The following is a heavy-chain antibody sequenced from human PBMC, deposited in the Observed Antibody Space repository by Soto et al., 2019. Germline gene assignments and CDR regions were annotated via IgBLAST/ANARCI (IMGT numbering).Heavy chain of an antibody. J-gene: IGHJ4*02. CDR1: GYTFTSYY. CDR2: INPSGGST. CDR3: VRDSANYYESSGYYIPYYFDS. Sequence: ASVKVSCKASGYTFTSYYIHWVRQAPGQGLEWMGIINPSGGSTVSAQKFPGRVTMTRDTSTSTVYMELSSLRSEDTAVYYCVRDSANYYESSGYYIPYYFDSWGQGTLVTVSS. V-gene: IGHV1-46*01. D-gene: IGHD3-22*01.